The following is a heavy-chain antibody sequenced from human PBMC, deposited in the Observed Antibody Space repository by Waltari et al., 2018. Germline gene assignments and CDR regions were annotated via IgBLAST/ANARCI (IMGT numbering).Heavy chain of an antibody. Sequence: SGYTFTSYGISWVRQAPGQGLEWMGWISAYNGNTNYAQKLQGRVTMTTDTSTSTAYMELRSLRSDDTAVYYCARGADRYQPPYDAFDIWGQGTMVTVSS. D-gene: IGHD2-2*01. CDR3: ARGADRYQPPYDAFDI. V-gene: IGHV1-18*01. J-gene: IGHJ3*02. CDR2: ISAYNGNT. CDR1: GYTFTSYG.